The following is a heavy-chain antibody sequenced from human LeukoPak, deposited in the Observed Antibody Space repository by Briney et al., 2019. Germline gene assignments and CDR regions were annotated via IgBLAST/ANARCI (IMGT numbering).Heavy chain of an antibody. CDR1: GYTFTGYY. J-gene: IGHJ3*02. V-gene: IGHV1-2*02. CDR3: ARTSAPNSSSWYGGSNAFDI. D-gene: IGHD6-13*01. CDR2: INPNSGGT. Sequence: ASVKVSCKASGYTFTGYYMHWVRQAPGQGLEWMGWINPNSGGTNYARKFQGRVTMTRDTSISTAYMELSRLRSDDTAVYYCARTSAPNSSSWYGGSNAFDIWGQGTMVTVSS.